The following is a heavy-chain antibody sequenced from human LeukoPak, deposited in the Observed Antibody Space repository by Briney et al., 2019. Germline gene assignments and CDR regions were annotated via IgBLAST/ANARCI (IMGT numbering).Heavy chain of an antibody. CDR3: AYLPRGYGDR. Sequence: PGGSLRLSCAASGFTLSSYWMSWVRQAPGKGPEWEANIKQDGSEKYYVDSVKGRFTISRDNAKNSLYLQMNSLRAEDTAVYYCAYLPRGYGDRWGQGTLVTVST. D-gene: IGHD3-22*01. J-gene: IGHJ4*02. CDR2: IKQDGSEK. V-gene: IGHV3-7*01. CDR1: GFTLSSYW.